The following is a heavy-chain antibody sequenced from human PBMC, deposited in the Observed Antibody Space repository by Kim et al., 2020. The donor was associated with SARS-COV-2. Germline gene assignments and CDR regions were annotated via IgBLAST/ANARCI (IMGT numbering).Heavy chain of an antibody. CDR1: GGSISSYY. CDR3: ARDCLEYSSSWYASNWFDP. D-gene: IGHD6-13*01. V-gene: IGHV4-59*13. Sequence: SETLSLTCTVSGGSISSYYWSWIRQPPGKGLEWIGYIYYSGSTNYNPSLKSRVTISVDTSKNQFSLKLSSVTAADTAVYYCARDCLEYSSSWYASNWFDPWGQGTLVTVSS. CDR2: IYYSGST. J-gene: IGHJ5*02.